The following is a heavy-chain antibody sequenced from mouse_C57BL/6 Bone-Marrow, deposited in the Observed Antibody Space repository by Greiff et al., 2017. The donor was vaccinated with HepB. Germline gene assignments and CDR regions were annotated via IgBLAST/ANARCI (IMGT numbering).Heavy chain of an antibody. V-gene: IGHV1-81*01. CDR3: ARRGTGTGYFDY. J-gene: IGHJ2*01. D-gene: IGHD4-1*01. CDR2: IYPRSGNT. CDR1: GYTFTSYG. Sequence: QVQLKESGAELARPGASVKLSCKASGYTFTSYGISWVKQRTGQGLEWIGEIYPRSGNTYYNEKFKGKATLTADKSSSTAYMELRSLTSEDSAVYFCARRGTGTGYFDYWGQGTTLTVSS.